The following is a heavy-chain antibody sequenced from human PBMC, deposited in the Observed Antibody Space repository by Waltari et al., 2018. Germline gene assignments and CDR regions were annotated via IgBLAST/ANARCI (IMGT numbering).Heavy chain of an antibody. CDR1: GGSFSNYY. CDR2: INHRGST. J-gene: IGHJ6*03. D-gene: IGHD3-10*01. V-gene: IGHV4-34*01. CDR3: AGLRFNYYYYYHMDV. Sequence: QVQLQQGGAGLLKPSETLSLTCAVSGGSFSNYYWSWIRQSPGKGLEWIGEINHRGSTNVNPYLKSRVTILLDTSRNQFSLKVRSVTAADAAVYYCAGLRFNYYYYYHMDVWGNGTTVTVSS.